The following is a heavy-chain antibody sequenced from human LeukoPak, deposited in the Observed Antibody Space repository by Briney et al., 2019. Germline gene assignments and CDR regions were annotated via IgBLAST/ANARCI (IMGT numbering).Heavy chain of an antibody. CDR1: GYTFTNFG. V-gene: IGHV1-24*01. J-gene: IGHJ4*02. CDR2: FDPEDGET. Sequence: ASVKVSCKASGYTFTNFGISCVRQAPGQGLEWMGGFDPEDGETIYAQKFQGRVTMTEDTSTDTAYMELSSLRSEDTAVYYCATRYLYYYDSSGYFYWGQGTLVTVSS. D-gene: IGHD3-22*01. CDR3: ATRYLYYYDSSGYFY.